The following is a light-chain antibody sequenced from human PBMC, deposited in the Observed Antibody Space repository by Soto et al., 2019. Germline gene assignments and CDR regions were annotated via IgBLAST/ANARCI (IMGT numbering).Light chain of an antibody. CDR1: SSNIGSSY. CDR3: ATWDDSLSGWV. V-gene: IGLV1-47*02. J-gene: IGLJ3*02. Sequence: QSALTQPPSASGTPGQRVPISCSGSSSNIGSSYVYWYRQVPGTAPKLLIYANNQRPSGVPDRFSGSKSGTSASLAISGLRSEDEADYYCATWDDSLSGWVFGGGTKLTVL. CDR2: ANN.